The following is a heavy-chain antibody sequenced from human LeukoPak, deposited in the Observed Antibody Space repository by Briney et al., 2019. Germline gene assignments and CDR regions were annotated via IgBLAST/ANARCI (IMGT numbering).Heavy chain of an antibody. Sequence: ASVKVSCKVSGYTLTELSMHWVRQAPGKGLEWMGGFDPEDGETIYAQKFQGRVTMTEDTSTDTAYMELRSLRSDDTAVYYCARVPGVAVAEDYWGQGTLVTVSS. D-gene: IGHD6-19*01. V-gene: IGHV1-24*01. J-gene: IGHJ4*02. CDR2: FDPEDGET. CDR3: ARVPGVAVAEDY. CDR1: GYTLTELS.